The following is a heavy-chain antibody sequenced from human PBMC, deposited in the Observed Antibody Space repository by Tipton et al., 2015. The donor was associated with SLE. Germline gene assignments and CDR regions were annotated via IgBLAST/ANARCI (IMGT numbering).Heavy chain of an antibody. CDR2: ISGSGGST. D-gene: IGHD2-15*01. CDR3: ANNVGYCSGGSCYSPFDY. J-gene: IGHJ4*02. V-gene: IGHV3-23*01. CDR1: GFTFSSYW. Sequence: SLRLSCAASGFTFSSYWMSWVRQAPGKGLEWVSAISGSGGSTYYADSVKGRFTISRDNSKNTLYLQMNSLRAEDTAVYYCANNVGYCSGGSCYSPFDYWGQGTLVTVSS.